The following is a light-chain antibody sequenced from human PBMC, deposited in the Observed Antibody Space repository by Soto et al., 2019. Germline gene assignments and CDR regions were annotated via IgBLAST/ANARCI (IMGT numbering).Light chain of an antibody. J-gene: IGLJ3*02. V-gene: IGLV1-44*01. CDR1: SSNFGGNT. CDR2: SNN. Sequence: QSVLTQPPSASGTPGQRVLISCSGSSSNFGGNTANWYQQFPGTAPKVLIYSNNQRPSGVPDRFSGSKSGTSASLAISGLQSEDEADYYCAAWDDSLNGWVFGGGTKLTVL. CDR3: AAWDDSLNGWV.